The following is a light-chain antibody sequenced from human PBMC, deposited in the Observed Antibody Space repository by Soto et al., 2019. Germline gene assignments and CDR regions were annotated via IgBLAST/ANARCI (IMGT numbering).Light chain of an antibody. CDR2: AAS. CDR3: QQLRMYPST. CDR1: QDIAMY. V-gene: IGKV1-9*01. J-gene: IGKJ4*01. Sequence: IELTQSPSSLSASVGDRVTITCRASQDIAMYLAWYQQKLGEAPKLLIYAASTLYGGVPSRFSGSGSGTDFALTITSLQAEDFATYYCQQLRMYPSTFGGGTKVDIK.